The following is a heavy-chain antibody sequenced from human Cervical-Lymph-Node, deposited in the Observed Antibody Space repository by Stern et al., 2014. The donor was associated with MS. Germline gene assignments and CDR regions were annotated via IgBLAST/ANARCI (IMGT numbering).Heavy chain of an antibody. D-gene: IGHD3-10*01. Sequence: VQLVQSGAEVKKPGSSVKVSCKSFGGTYSSYAMDWVRQAPGQGLEWVGGIIPIFRATKYAQRFQGRLSITADESTSTVYMELRSLRVDDTAVYYCARGRSHLEVAGIYFDYWGQGTLVTVSS. CDR1: GGTYSSYA. J-gene: IGHJ4*02. V-gene: IGHV1-69*01. CDR3: ARGRSHLEVAGIYFDY. CDR2: IIPIFRAT.